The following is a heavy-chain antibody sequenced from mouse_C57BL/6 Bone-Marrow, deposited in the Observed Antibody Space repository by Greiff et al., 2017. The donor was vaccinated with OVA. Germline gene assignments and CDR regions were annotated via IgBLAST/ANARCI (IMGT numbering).Heavy chain of an antibody. CDR2: IDPETGGT. D-gene: IGHD4-1*01. CDR3: TRSNWDWYFDV. CDR1: GYTFTDYE. J-gene: IGHJ1*03. V-gene: IGHV1-15*01. Sequence: QVQLQQSGAELVRPGASVTLSCKASGYTFTDYEVHWVKQTPVHGLEWIGAIDPETGGTAYNQKFKGKAILTADKSSSTAYMELRSLTSEDSAVYYCTRSNWDWYFDVWGTWTTVTVSS.